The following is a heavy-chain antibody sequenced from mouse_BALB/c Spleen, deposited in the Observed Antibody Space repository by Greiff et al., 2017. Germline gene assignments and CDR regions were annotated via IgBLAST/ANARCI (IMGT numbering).Heavy chain of an antibody. Sequence: EVKLVESGPGLVKPSQSLSLTCTVTGYSITSDYAWNWIRQFPGNKLEWMGYISYSGSTSYNPSLKSRISITRDTSKNQFFLQLNSVTTEDTAIYYCAGLLRPLVYFDYWGQGTTLTVSS. CDR3: AGLLRPLVYFDY. D-gene: IGHD1-2*01. J-gene: IGHJ2*01. V-gene: IGHV3-2*02. CDR1: GYSITSDYA. CDR2: ISYSGST.